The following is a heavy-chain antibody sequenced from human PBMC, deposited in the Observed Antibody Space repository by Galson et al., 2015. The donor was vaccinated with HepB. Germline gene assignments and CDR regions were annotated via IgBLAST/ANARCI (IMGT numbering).Heavy chain of an antibody. D-gene: IGHD3-10*01. Sequence: SLRLSCAVSGFTVGDNHMTWVRQAPGQGLEWISVIYNTEVTYYADSVKGRLTISRDNSKNTLYLQMNSLRVEDTAVYYCARHAAGTIDDWGQGTLVTVSS. J-gene: IGHJ4*02. CDR3: ARHAAGTIDD. CDR2: IYNTEVT. V-gene: IGHV3-66*04. CDR1: GFTVGDNH.